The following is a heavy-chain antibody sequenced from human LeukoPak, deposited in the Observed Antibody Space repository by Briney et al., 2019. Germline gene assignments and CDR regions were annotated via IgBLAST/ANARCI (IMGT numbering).Heavy chain of an antibody. CDR2: INPNSGGT. D-gene: IGHD1-1*01. Sequence: ASVTVSCKASGYTFTGYYMHWVRQAPGQGLEWMGWINPNSGGTNYAQKFQGRVTMTRDTSISTAYMELSRLRSDDTAVYYCARSGASKKKLEPTLFDYWGQGTLVTVSS. V-gene: IGHV1-2*02. CDR1: GYTFTGYY. CDR3: ARSGASKKKLEPTLFDY. J-gene: IGHJ4*02.